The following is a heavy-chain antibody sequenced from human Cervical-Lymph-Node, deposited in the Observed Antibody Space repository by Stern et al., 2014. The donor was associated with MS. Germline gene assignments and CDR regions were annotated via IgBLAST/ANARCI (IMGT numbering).Heavy chain of an antibody. CDR3: AKDRFSGSWSYSEY. V-gene: IGHV3-9*01. CDR2: ISWNSATI. CDR1: GFTFDDYA. Sequence: VQLVESGGGLVQPGRSLRLSCAASGFTFDDYAMHWFRQAPGRGLEWVSRISWNSATIAYADSVKGRFSISRDNAKDSLYLQMNSLRPEDTAFYYCAKDRFSGSWSYSEYWCQGTLVTVSS. J-gene: IGHJ4*02. D-gene: IGHD6-13*01.